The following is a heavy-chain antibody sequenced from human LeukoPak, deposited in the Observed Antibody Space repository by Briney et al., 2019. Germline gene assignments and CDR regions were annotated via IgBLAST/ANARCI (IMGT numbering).Heavy chain of an antibody. CDR2: ISYDGSNK. CDR3: ARALATFTMVGAIDY. D-gene: IGHD3-10*01. Sequence: GGSLRLSCAASGFTFSSYAMHWVRQAPGKGLEWVAVISYDGSNKYYADSVKGRFTISRDNSKNTLYLQMNSLRAEDTAVYYCARALATFTMVGAIDYWGQGTLVTVSS. V-gene: IGHV3-30-3*01. J-gene: IGHJ4*02. CDR1: GFTFSSYA.